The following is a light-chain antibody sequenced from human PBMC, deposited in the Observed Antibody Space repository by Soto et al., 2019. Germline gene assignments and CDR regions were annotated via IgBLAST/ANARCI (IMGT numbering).Light chain of an antibody. Sequence: DIQMTQSPSSLAASVGDRVTITCRASQGIIDYLAWYQQKPGRAPKLLIYAASTLHSGVPSRFSGSGAGTDFNLTISSLQPEDVATYYCQKYNSAPRTFGQGTKVEIK. CDR1: QGIIDY. CDR2: AAS. CDR3: QKYNSAPRT. J-gene: IGKJ1*01. V-gene: IGKV1-27*01.